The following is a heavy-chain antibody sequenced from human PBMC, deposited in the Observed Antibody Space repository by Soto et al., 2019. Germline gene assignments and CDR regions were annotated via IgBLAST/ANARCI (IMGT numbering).Heavy chain of an antibody. D-gene: IGHD3-3*01. V-gene: IGHV3-30*18. Sequence: QVQLVESGGGVVQPGRSLRLSCAASGFTFSNFGMHWGRQAPGKGLEWVAAISADGSDKYFSDSVKGRFTISRDNSKNTLFLQMNSLRVEDTAVYYCTKGSEAARQELDYWGQGTLVTVSS. J-gene: IGHJ4*02. CDR1: GFTFSNFG. CDR3: TKGSEAARQELDY. CDR2: ISADGSDK.